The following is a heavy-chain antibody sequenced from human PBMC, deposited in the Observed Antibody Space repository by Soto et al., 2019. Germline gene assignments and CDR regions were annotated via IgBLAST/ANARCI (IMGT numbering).Heavy chain of an antibody. J-gene: IGHJ4*02. CDR3: AKDRSSTSCYAFDY. D-gene: IGHD2-2*01. Sequence: EVQLLESGGGLVQPGGSLRLSCAASGFTFRNYAMSWARQAPGKGLEWVSAISGSGGTTHYADSVKVRFTISRDNSKNTLYLQMNSLRVEDTAVYYCAKDRSSTSCYAFDYWGQGSLVTVSS. V-gene: IGHV3-23*01. CDR2: ISGSGGTT. CDR1: GFTFRNYA.